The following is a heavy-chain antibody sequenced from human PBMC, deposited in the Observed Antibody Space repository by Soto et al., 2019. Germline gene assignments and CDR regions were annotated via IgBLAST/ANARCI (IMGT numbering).Heavy chain of an antibody. CDR3: ARDSYCSGGSCHSLDYYYYMDV. V-gene: IGHV1-69*04. D-gene: IGHD2-15*01. J-gene: IGHJ6*03. CDR1: GGTFSSYT. Sequence: ASVKVSCKASGGTFSSYTISWVRQAPGQGLEWMGRIIPILGIANYAQKFQGRVTITADKSTSTAYMELSSLRSEDTAVYYCARDSYCSGGSCHSLDYYYYMDVWGKGTTVPVSS. CDR2: IIPILGIA.